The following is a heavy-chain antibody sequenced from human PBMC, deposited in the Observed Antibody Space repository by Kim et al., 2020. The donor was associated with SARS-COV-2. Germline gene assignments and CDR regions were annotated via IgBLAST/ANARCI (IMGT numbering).Heavy chain of an antibody. Sequence: GGSLRLSCAASGFPFSRYWMHWVRQVPGKGLVWVSRINSYGSARSYADAVKGRFTISRDNAKNTLYLQMNSLRAGDTAVYYCQGNYHQYGLDVWGQGTTV. CDR3: QGNYHQYGLDV. CDR2: INSYGSAR. CDR1: GFPFSRYW. V-gene: IGHV3-74*01. J-gene: IGHJ6*02.